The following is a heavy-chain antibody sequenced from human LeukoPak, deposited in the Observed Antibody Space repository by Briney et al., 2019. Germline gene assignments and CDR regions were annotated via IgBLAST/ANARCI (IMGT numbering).Heavy chain of an antibody. CDR2: IYYSGST. J-gene: IGHJ5*02. V-gene: IGHV4-59*01. CDR3: ARIRDWFDP. CDR1: GGSISSYY. Sequence: ASETLSLTCTVSGGSISSYYWSWIRQPPGKGLEWIGYIYYSGSTNYNPSLKSRVTISVDTSKNQFSLKLGSVTAADTAVYYCARIRDWFDPRGQGALVTVSS.